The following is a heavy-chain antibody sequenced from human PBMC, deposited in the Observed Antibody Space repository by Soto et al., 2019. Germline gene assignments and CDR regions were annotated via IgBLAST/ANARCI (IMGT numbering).Heavy chain of an antibody. V-gene: IGHV3-74*01. CDR3: ANFYSGSYSTY. J-gene: IGHJ4*02. Sequence: EVHLVESGGGLVQPGGSLRLSCTASGFTLNYYWMHWVRQAPGKGLVWVSRINSDGSTTNYADSVKGRFTISRDNAKNTLYLEMNSLRAEDTAVYYCANFYSGSYSTYWGQGTLVTVSS. CDR2: INSDGSTT. CDR1: GFTLNYYW. D-gene: IGHD1-26*01.